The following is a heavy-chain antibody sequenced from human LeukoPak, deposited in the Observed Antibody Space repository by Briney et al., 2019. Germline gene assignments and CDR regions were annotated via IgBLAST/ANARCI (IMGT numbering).Heavy chain of an antibody. Sequence: SETLSLTCAVYGGSFSGYYWSWIRQPPGKGLEWIGEINHSGSTNYNPSLKSRVTISVDTSKNQFSLKLSSVTAADTAVYYCARLSTAGPWGQGTLVTVSS. J-gene: IGHJ5*02. V-gene: IGHV4-34*01. CDR3: ARLSTAGP. CDR1: GGSFSGYY. CDR2: INHSGST. D-gene: IGHD4-17*01.